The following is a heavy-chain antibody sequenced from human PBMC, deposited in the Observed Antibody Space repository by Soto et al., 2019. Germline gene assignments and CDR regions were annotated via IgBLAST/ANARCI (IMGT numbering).Heavy chain of an antibody. CDR1: GFTFSSYA. CDR2: MSGSGGST. CDR3: AKEDQYYFDY. V-gene: IGHV3-23*01. D-gene: IGHD2-2*01. Sequence: GGSLRLSCAASGFTFSSYAMTWVRQAPGTGLEWVSGMSGSGGSTYYADSVKGRFTISRDNSKNTLYLQMNSLRAEDTAVYYCAKEDQYYFDYWGQGTLVTVSS. J-gene: IGHJ4*02.